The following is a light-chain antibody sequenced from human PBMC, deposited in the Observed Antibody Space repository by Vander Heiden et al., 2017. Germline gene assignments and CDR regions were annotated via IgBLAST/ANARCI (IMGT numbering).Light chain of an antibody. CDR1: ENIVRW. CDR2: DAS. J-gene: IGKJ2*01. V-gene: IGKV1-5*01. Sequence: DIQVTQSPSTLSASVGDTVTITCRASENIVRWLAWYQQKPGKAPKVLIYDASSLERGVPSRFSGSGFGTEFTLTISSLEPDDFATYYCQQYNGYFKTFGQGTKLEIK. CDR3: QQYNGYFKT.